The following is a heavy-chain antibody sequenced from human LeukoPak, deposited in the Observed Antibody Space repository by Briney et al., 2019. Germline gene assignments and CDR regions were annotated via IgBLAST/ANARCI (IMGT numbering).Heavy chain of an antibody. Sequence: KTSETLSLTCTVSGGSISSSSYYWGWIRQPPGKGLEWIGSIYYSGSTYYNPSLKSRVTISVDTSKNQFSLKLSSVTAADTAVYYCATADHGSGSYFDYWGQGTLVTVSS. CDR3: ATADHGSGSYFDY. CDR1: GGSISSSSYY. CDR2: IYYSGST. V-gene: IGHV4-39*01. D-gene: IGHD3-10*01. J-gene: IGHJ4*02.